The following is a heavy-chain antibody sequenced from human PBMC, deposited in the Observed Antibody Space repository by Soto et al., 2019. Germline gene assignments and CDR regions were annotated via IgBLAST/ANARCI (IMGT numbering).Heavy chain of an antibody. CDR3: TTEIQPRARRECDC. CDR1: GFALSSHS. Sequence: EVQLVESGGGLVQPGGSLRLSCAASGFALSSHSMNWVRQAPGKGLEWVSLISSNSEDNFYADAVKGRFTISRDNAENSVSRQLDGLRGEDAAVYYCTTEIQPRARRECDCWGQGDRVTVSS. V-gene: IGHV3-21*02. CDR2: ISSNSEDN. J-gene: IGHJ4*02. D-gene: IGHD3-3*01.